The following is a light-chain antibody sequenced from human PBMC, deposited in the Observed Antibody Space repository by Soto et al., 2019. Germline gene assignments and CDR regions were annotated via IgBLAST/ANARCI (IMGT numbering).Light chain of an antibody. CDR1: GSSIGTNT. V-gene: IGLV1-44*01. CDR2: GDN. J-gene: IGLJ2*01. CDR3: AAWDGSLNNVL. Sequence: QSVLTQPPSASGTPGQRVTISCSGSGSSIGTNTVNWYRQLPGTAPKLLIYGDNQRPSGVPDRFSASKSGTSASLAISGLQSGDEADYYCAAWDGSLNNVLFGGGTKLTVL.